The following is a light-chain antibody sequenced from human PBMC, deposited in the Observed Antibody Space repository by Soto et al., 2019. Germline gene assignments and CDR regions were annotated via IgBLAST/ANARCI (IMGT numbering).Light chain of an antibody. CDR3: QHYNAFPWP. V-gene: IGKV1-16*01. J-gene: IGKJ1*01. CDR2: AAS. CDR1: QGVSAY. Sequence: DIQMTQSPSSLSASVGDRVTITCRASQGVSAYLLWYQQTQGKAPKLLIYAASSLRSGVPSRFSGSGSGTEFTLTIGGLQPDDFATYYCQHYNAFPWPFGQGTKVEIK.